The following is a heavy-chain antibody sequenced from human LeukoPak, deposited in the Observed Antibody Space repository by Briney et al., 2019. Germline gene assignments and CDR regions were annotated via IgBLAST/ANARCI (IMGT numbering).Heavy chain of an antibody. Sequence: GGSLRLSCAASGFTVSSNYMSWVRQAPGKGLEWVSFIYSGGSTYYADSVKGRFTISRDNSKNTLYLQMNSLRAEDTAVYYCASNYYYYGMDVWGQGTTVTVSS. J-gene: IGHJ6*02. V-gene: IGHV3-66*01. CDR2: IYSGGST. CDR3: ASNYYYYGMDV. CDR1: GFTVSSNY.